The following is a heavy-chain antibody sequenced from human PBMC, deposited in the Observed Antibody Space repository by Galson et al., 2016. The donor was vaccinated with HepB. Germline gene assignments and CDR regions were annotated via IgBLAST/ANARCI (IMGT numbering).Heavy chain of an antibody. D-gene: IGHD6-19*01. CDR1: GFSFSSHG. CDR3: ARQQWPRVFDY. Sequence: SLRLSCAASGFSFSSHGMHWVRQAPGKGLQWVAVVSYDGYHDRYVGAVKGRFTISRDNAKNTLYLQMNSLRAEETAVYYCARQQWPRVFDYWGQGTLVTVSP. CDR2: VSYDGYHD. V-gene: IGHV3-30*03. J-gene: IGHJ4*02.